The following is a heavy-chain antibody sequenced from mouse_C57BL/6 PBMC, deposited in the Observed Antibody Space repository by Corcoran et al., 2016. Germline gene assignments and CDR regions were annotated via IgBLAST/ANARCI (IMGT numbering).Heavy chain of an antibody. CDR2: INTYSGVP. J-gene: IGHJ4*01. CDR3: ARTASNYVGYYAMDY. D-gene: IGHD2-5*01. V-gene: IGHV9-3*01. CDR1: GYTFTTYG. Sequence: QIQLVQSGPELKKPGETVKISCKASGYTFTTYGMSWVKQAPGKGLKWMGWINTYSGVPTYADDFKGRFAFSLETSASTAYLQINNLKNEDTATYFCARTASNYVGYYAMDYWGQGTSVTVSS.